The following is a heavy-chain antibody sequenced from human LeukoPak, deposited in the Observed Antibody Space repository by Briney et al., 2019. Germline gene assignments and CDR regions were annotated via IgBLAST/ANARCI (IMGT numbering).Heavy chain of an antibody. Sequence: PGRSLRLSCAASGFTFSTYGMHWVRRAPGKGLEWVAVIWYDGSNKYCADSVKGRFTISRDNSKNTLYLQMNSLRAEDTAVYYCARGIESRYYFDYWGQGTLVTVSS. V-gene: IGHV3-33*01. J-gene: IGHJ4*02. CDR3: ARGIESRYYFDY. D-gene: IGHD2-15*01. CDR1: GFTFSTYG. CDR2: IWYDGSNK.